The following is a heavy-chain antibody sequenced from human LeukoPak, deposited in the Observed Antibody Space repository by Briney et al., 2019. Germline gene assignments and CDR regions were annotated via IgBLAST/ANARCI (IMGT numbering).Heavy chain of an antibody. D-gene: IGHD3-10*01. Sequence: GGSLRLSCAASGFTLSTYAMSWVRQTPGKGLEWVAATSSSDAGTYHADSVRGRFTISRDNSKNTLYLQMNSLRGEDTAVYYCARDYGSGSYPRIYFEYWGQGTLVTVSS. CDR2: TSSSDAGT. V-gene: IGHV3-23*01. J-gene: IGHJ4*02. CDR3: ARDYGSGSYPRIYFEY. CDR1: GFTLSTYA.